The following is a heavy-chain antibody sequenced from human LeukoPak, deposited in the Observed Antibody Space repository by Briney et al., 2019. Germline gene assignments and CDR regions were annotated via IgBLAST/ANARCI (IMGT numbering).Heavy chain of an antibody. CDR2: ISSSSSYI. J-gene: IGHJ4*02. Sequence: GGSLRLPCAASGFTFSSYSMNWVRQAPGKGLEWVSSISSSSSYIYYADSVKGRFTISRDNAKNSLYLQMNSLRAEDTAAYYCASGYDSNFDYWGQGTLVTVSS. CDR1: GFTFSSYS. V-gene: IGHV3-21*01. D-gene: IGHD5-12*01. CDR3: ASGYDSNFDY.